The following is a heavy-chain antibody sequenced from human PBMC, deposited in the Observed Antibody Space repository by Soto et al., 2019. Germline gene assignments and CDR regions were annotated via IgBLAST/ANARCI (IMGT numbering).Heavy chain of an antibody. CDR1: GFRFSDYS. CDR2: ITSSGDST. J-gene: IGHJ4*02. CDR3: ARLPKGSTVTS. D-gene: IGHD4-17*01. V-gene: IGHV3-48*02. Sequence: DVQLLESGGGSVHPGGSLRLACAGSGFRFSDYSMNWVRQAQGKGLEWVSYITSSGDSTYYADSVKGRFTVSRDNAKNSLFLQMNGLRDEDTAVYYCARLPKGSTVTSWGQGTLVTVSS.